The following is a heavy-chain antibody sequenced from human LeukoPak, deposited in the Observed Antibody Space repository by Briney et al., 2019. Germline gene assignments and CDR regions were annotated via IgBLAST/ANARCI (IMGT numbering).Heavy chain of an antibody. D-gene: IGHD2-21*01. V-gene: IGHV1-3*01. J-gene: IGHJ4*02. Sequence: ASVKVSCKASGYTFTKYVVHWVRQAPGQRPGWIGWINAGNGDTKYSQNFQDRVTITRDTSANTAYMELSSLTSEDTALYYCARDDCGDTCYPGGYWGQGTLVTVSS. CDR2: INAGNGDT. CDR1: GYTFTKYV. CDR3: ARDDCGDTCYPGGY.